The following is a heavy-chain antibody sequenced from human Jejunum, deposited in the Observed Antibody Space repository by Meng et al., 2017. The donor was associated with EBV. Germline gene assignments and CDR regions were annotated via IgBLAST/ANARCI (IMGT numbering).Heavy chain of an antibody. V-gene: IGHV3-53*01. CDR1: GFIVSGHY. Sequence: EGQVLESGGGLILPGGSLRLSCAASGFIVSGHYMSWVRQAPGKRLEWVSVIYTDGSTYYADSVKGRFTISRDNSKNTLFIQMNNLRVDDTAVYYCVRGPWNNWGQGTLVTVSS. J-gene: IGHJ4*02. CDR2: IYTDGST. CDR3: VRGPWNN. D-gene: IGHD1/OR15-1a*01.